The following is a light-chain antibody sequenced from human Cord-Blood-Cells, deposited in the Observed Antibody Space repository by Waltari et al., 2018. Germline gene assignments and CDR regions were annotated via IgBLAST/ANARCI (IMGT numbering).Light chain of an antibody. J-gene: IGLJ3*02. V-gene: IGLV2-14*01. Sequence: QSALTQPASVSGSPGQSSTIARTGTSSDVGVYTNVPWYQQHPGKAPKLMIYDVSNRPSGVSNRFSGSKSGNTASLTISGLQAEDEADYYCSSYTSSSTWVFGGGTKLTVL. CDR1: SSDVGVYTN. CDR3: SSYTSSSTWV. CDR2: DVS.